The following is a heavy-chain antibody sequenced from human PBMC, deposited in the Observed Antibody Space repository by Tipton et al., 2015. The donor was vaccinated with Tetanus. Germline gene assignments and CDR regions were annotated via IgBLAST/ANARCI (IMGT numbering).Heavy chain of an antibody. J-gene: IGHJ4*02. CDR3: ARGPRNWGFDY. D-gene: IGHD7-27*01. CDR2: ITPIFGTT. CDR1: GGTFTNYA. Sequence: QVQLVQSGAEMKKPGSSVKVSCKASGGTFTNYALSWVRQAPGQGLEWVGGITPIFGTTNSAPKFQGRVTITADESTNTAYMELSSLRSEDTAVYYCARGPRNWGFDYWGQGTLVTVSS. V-gene: IGHV1-69*01.